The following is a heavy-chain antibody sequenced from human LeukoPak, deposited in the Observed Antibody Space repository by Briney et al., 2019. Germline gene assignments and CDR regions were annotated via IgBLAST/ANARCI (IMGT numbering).Heavy chain of an antibody. J-gene: IGHJ4*02. CDR1: GFTFSSNS. CDR2: ISSSSSSI. CDR3: AKDALRSSGWYYFDY. Sequence: QPGGSLRLSCVASGFTFSSNSMNWVRQAPGKGLEWVSYISSSSSSIYYADSVKGRFTISRDNAKNSLYLQMNSLRAEDTAVYYCAKDALRSSGWYYFDYWGQGTLVAVSS. D-gene: IGHD6-19*01. V-gene: IGHV3-48*01.